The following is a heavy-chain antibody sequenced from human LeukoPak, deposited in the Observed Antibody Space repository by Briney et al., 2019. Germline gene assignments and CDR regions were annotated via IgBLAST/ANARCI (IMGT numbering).Heavy chain of an antibody. Sequence: GECLQISCKASGYSFTNYWIAWGRQMPGKGLEWMGIIYPGDSDTRYSPSFQGQVTISADKSISTAYLQWSNLKASDTAMYYCARRWSSYYYFDYWGQGTLVTVSS. CDR1: GYSFTNYW. CDR3: ARRWSSYYYFDY. D-gene: IGHD3-3*01. CDR2: IYPGDSDT. V-gene: IGHV5-51*01. J-gene: IGHJ4*02.